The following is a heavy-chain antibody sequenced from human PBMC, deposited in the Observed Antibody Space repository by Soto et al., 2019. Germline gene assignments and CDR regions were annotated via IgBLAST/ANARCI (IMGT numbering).Heavy chain of an antibody. V-gene: IGHV1-69*08. CDR3: ARDLQNCSGGSCYSSGPY. D-gene: IGHD2-15*01. CDR1: GGTFSSYT. CDR2: IIPILGIA. J-gene: IGHJ4*02. Sequence: QVQLVQSGAEVKKPGSSVKVSCKASGGTFSSYTISWVRQAPGQGLEWMGRIIPILGIANYAQKFQGRVTITADKSTSTADMELSSLRSEDTAVYYCARDLQNCSGGSCYSSGPYWGQGTLVTVSS.